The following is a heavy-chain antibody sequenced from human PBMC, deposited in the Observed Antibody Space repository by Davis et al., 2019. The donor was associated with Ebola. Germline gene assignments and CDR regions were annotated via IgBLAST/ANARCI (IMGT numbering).Heavy chain of an antibody. CDR3: VASAGTVGKFDY. J-gene: IGHJ4*01. CDR2: IVLGSVNT. CDR1: GYTFTSYA. V-gene: IGHV1-58*02. D-gene: IGHD1-14*01. Sequence: SVKVSCKASGYTFTSYAMQWVRQARGQRLEWIGSIVLGSVNTNYAQKFQGRVTITRDMSTSTSYLDLSNLRSEDTAVYYCVASAGTVGKFDYWGQGTRVTVSS.